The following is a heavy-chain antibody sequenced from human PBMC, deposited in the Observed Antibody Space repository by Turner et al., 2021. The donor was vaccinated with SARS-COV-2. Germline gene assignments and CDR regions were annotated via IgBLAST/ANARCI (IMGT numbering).Heavy chain of an antibody. D-gene: IGHD5-18*01. CDR3: ARSLRARVDFDY. V-gene: IGHV3-30*04. CDR2: ISYDGNYK. J-gene: IGHJ4*02. CDR1: GFTFSTYA. Sequence: QAQLVESGGGVVQAGRSLSLSCAASGFTFSTYALHWVRQAAGGGREWVALISYDGNYKDYADSGKGRFTISRDNSKNTLYLQMNSLRAEDTAVYYCARSLRARVDFDYWGQGTLVTVSS.